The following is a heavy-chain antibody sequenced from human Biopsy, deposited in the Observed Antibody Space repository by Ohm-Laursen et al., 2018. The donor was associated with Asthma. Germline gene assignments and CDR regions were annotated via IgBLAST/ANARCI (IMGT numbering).Heavy chain of an antibody. Sequence: SVKVSCKASGGTFTTYSISWVRQAPGQGLVWMGGIIPLIGTPNYAQKFQGRVTISRDTSASTAYMDLSSLRSEDTAVYYCARTYYDFLTGQVNDAFAMWGQGTMVTVSS. CDR3: ARTYYDFLTGQVNDAFAM. J-gene: IGHJ3*02. V-gene: IGHV1-69*05. CDR2: IIPLIGTP. CDR1: GGTFTTYS. D-gene: IGHD3-9*01.